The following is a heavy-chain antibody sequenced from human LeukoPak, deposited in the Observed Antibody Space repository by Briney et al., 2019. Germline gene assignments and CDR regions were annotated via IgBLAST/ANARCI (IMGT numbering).Heavy chain of an antibody. CDR1: GGTFSSYA. J-gene: IGHJ2*01. Sequence: SVKVSCKASGGTFSSYAISWVRQAPGQGLEWMGRIIPILGIANYAQKFQGRVTITADKSTSTDYMELSSLRSEDTAVDYCARDFVGRWWPLNNWYFDLWGRGTLVTVSS. CDR3: ARDFVGRWWPLNNWYFDL. V-gene: IGHV1-69*04. D-gene: IGHD2-15*01. CDR2: IIPILGIA.